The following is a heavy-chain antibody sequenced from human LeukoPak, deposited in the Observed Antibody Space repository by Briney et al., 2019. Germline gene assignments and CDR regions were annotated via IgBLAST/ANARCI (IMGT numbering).Heavy chain of an antibody. Sequence: SETLSLTCTVSGYSISSGYYWGWIRQPPGKGLEWIGSIYHSGSTYYNPSLKSRVTISVDTSKNQFSLKLSSVTAADTAVYYCADLVPAAIGNWGQGTLVTVSS. J-gene: IGHJ4*02. CDR1: GYSISSGYY. CDR3: ADLVPAAIGN. CDR2: IYHSGST. V-gene: IGHV4-38-2*02. D-gene: IGHD2-2*02.